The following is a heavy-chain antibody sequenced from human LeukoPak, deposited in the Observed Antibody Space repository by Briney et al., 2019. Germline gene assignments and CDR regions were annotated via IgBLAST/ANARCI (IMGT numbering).Heavy chain of an antibody. J-gene: IGHJ5*02. D-gene: IGHD3-22*01. CDR1: GGTFSSYA. CDR3: ARDRHYDSSGYYYEGWFDP. CDR2: IIPIFGTA. Sequence: SVKVSCKASGGTFSSYAISWVRQAPGQGLEWMGGIIPIFGTANYAQKFQGRVTITADESTSTAYMELSSLRSEDTAVYCCARDRHYDSSGYYYEGWFDPWGQGTLVTVSS. V-gene: IGHV1-69*13.